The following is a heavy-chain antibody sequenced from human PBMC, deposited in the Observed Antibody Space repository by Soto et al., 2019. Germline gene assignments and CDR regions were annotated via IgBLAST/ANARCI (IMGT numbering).Heavy chain of an antibody. J-gene: IGHJ3*02. V-gene: IGHV4-59*12. CDR3: ARTPHI. CDR2: IYYRANP. Sequence: SETLSLTCTVSGWSISSYYWNWIRQPPGKGLEWIGYIYYRANPNYNPSLKSRVTISQDTSKNQFSLKLSSVTAADTAVYYCARTPHIWGQGTMVTVSS. CDR1: GWSISSYY.